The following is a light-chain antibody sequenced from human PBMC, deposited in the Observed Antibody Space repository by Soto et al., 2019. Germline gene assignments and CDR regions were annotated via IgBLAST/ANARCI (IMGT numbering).Light chain of an antibody. CDR2: KGT. CDR1: SSDVGAYNS. CDR3: CSYAGSYTYV. Sequence: QSVLAQPASVSGSPGQSITISCTGTSSDVGAYNSVSWYQQHPHRAPQDIIYKGTQRPSGVSNRFSGSTSGNAASLTISALQADDEADYYCCSYAGSYTYVFGPGTKVTVL. J-gene: IGLJ1*01. V-gene: IGLV2-23*01.